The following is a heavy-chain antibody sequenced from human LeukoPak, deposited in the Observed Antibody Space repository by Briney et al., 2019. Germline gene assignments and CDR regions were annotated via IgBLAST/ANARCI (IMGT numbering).Heavy chain of an antibody. J-gene: IGHJ4*02. V-gene: IGHV3-21*01. CDR1: GFTFSSYR. CDR2: ISSSSSYI. Sequence: GGSLRLSCAASGFTFSSYRMNWVRQVPGKGLEWVSSISSSSSYIYYADSVKGRFTISRDNAKNSLFLQMHSLRAEDTAVYYCATDDYGAFDYWGQGTLVTVSS. CDR3: ATDDYGAFDY. D-gene: IGHD4/OR15-4a*01.